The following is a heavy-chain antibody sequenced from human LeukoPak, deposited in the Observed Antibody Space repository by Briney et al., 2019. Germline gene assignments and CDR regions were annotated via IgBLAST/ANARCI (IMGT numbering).Heavy chain of an antibody. D-gene: IGHD3-22*01. J-gene: IGHJ4*02. CDR2: INHSGST. Sequence: PSETLSLTCAVYGGSFSGYYWSWIRQPPGKGLEWIGEINHSGSTNYSPSLKSRVTISVDTSKNQFSLKLSSVTAADTAVYYCARDVDSSGRIDSWGQGTLVTVSS. CDR3: ARDVDSSGRIDS. V-gene: IGHV4-34*01. CDR1: GGSFSGYY.